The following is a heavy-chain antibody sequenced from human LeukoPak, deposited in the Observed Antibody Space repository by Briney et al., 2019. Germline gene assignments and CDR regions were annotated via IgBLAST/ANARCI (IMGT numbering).Heavy chain of an antibody. Sequence: ASVKVSCKASGYIFTDYYMHWVRQAPGQGLEWMGGIIPIFGTANYAQKFQGRVTITADESTSTAYMELSSLRSEDTAVYYCASRGYSGYKWGFDYWGQGTLVTVSS. CDR3: ASRGYSGYKWGFDY. CDR2: IIPIFGTA. V-gene: IGHV1-69*13. CDR1: GYIFTDYY. D-gene: IGHD5-12*01. J-gene: IGHJ4*02.